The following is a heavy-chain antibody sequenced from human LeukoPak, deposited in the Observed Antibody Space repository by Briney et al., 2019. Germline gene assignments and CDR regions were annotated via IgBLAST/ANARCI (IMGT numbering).Heavy chain of an antibody. CDR3: ARDLLTPGGYSYGLN. V-gene: IGHV4-31*03. D-gene: IGHD5-18*01. J-gene: IGHJ4*02. CDR1: GGSISSGYY. CDR2: IYYSGSS. Sequence: PSETLSLTCTVSGGSISSGYYWTWLRQHPGKGLEWIGYIYYSGSSYYNPSLKSRATISVDTSKNQFSLKLSSVTAADTAVYYCARDLLTPGGYSYGLNWGQGTLVTVSS.